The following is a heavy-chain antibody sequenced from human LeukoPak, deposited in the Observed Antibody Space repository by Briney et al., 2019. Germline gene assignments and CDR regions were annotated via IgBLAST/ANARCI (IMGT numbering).Heavy chain of an antibody. CDR1: GGSMSSENEY. D-gene: IGHD1-1*01. Sequence: PSETLSLTCSVSGGSMSSENEYWGWIRQTPGKGLEWIGSVYNTGSTDYNPSLKRRFSISIDTSKNQFSLKVTSVTAADTAVYYCARHILEERWFDPWGLGTLVIVSS. V-gene: IGHV4-39*01. J-gene: IGHJ5*02. CDR3: ARHILEERWFDP. CDR2: VYNTGST.